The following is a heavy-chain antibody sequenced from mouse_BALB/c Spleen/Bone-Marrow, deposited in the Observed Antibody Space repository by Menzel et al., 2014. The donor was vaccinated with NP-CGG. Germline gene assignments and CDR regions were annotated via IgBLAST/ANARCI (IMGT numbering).Heavy chain of an antibody. J-gene: IGHJ4*01. CDR1: GFSLTGYG. Sequence: SGFSLTGYGVNWVRQPPGKGLEWLGMIWGDGSTDYNSALKSRLSISKDNSKSQVFLKMNSLQTDDTARYYRAREPHYYAMDYWGQGTSVTVSS. V-gene: IGHV2-6-7*01. CDR3: AREPHYYAMDY. CDR2: IWGDGST.